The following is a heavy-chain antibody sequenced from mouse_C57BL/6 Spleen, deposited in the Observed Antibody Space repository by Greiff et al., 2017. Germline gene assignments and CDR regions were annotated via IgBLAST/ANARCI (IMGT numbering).Heavy chain of an antibody. CDR2: ISDGGSYT. V-gene: IGHV5-4*01. CDR3: ARSILGRGDYYAMDY. CDR1: GFTFSSYA. J-gene: IGHJ4*01. Sequence: EVQRVESGGGLVKPGGSLKLSCAASGFTFSSYAMSWVRQTPEKRLEWVATISDGGSYTYYPDNVKGRFTISRDNAKNNLYLQMSHLKSEDTAMYYCARSILGRGDYYAMDYWGQGTSVTVSS. D-gene: IGHD4-1*01.